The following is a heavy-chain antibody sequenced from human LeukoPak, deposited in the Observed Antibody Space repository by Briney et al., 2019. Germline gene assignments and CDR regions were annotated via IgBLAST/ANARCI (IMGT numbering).Heavy chain of an antibody. D-gene: IGHD4-17*01. CDR3: IVFGDSNH. CDR1: GLTGSHNY. Sequence: GGSLRLSCAASGLTGSHNYVSWVRQAPGKGLEWVSAIHTSGDTCYADSVKGRFTISRDTSKNTLYLQINSLGVEDTAVYYCIVFGDSNHWGQGTLVTVSS. CDR2: IHTSGDT. V-gene: IGHV3-53*01. J-gene: IGHJ5*02.